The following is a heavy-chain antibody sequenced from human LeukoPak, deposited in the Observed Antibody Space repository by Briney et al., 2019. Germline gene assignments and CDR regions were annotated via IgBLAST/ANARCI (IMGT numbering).Heavy chain of an antibody. J-gene: IGHJ6*03. CDR1: GGSFSGYY. Sequence: SETLSLTCAVYGGSFSGYYWSWIRQPPGKGLEWIGEINHSGSTNYNPSLKSRVTISVDASKNQFSLKLSSVTAADTAVYYCARQNGGTWNYYYYMDVWGKGTTVTVSS. D-gene: IGHD1-1*01. CDR3: ARQNGGTWNYYYYMDV. V-gene: IGHV4-34*01. CDR2: INHSGST.